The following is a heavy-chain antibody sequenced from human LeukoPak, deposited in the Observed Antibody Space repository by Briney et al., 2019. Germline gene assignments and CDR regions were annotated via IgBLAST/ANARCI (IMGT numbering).Heavy chain of an antibody. CDR2: IYTSGST. D-gene: IGHD3-10*01. CDR3: ARGNYYYGSGLYYYYMDV. V-gene: IGHV4-4*07. CDR1: GGSISSYY. J-gene: IGHJ6*03. Sequence: SETLSLTCTVSGGSISSYYWSWIRQPAGKGLEWIGRIYTSGSTNYNPSLKSRVTMSVDTSKNQFSLKLSSVTAADTAVYYCARGNYYYGSGLYYYYMDVWGKGTTVTVSS.